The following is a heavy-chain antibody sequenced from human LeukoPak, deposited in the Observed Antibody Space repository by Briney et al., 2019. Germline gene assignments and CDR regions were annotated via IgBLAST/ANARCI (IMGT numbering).Heavy chain of an antibody. CDR1: GFTFDDYA. Sequence: GGSLRLSCAASGFTFDDYAMHWVRQAPGKGLEWVSGTSWNSGSIGYADSVKGRFTISRDNAKNSLYLQMNSLRAEDTAVYYCARDRFFDIWGQGTMVTVSS. J-gene: IGHJ3*02. CDR3: ARDRFFDI. CDR2: TSWNSGSI. V-gene: IGHV3-9*01.